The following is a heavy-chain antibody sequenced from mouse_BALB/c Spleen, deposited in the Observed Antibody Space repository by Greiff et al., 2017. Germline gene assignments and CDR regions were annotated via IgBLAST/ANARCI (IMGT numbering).Heavy chain of an antibody. CDR1: GFNIKDTY. V-gene: IGHV14-3*02. D-gene: IGHD2-2*01. Sequence: VQLKQSGAELVKPGASVKLSCTASGFNIKDTYMHWVKQRPEQGLEWIGRIGPANGNTKYDPKFQGKATITADTSSNTAYLQHSSLTSEDTAVYYCASGGYDYYAMDYWGQGTSVTVSS. J-gene: IGHJ4*01. CDR3: ASGGYDYYAMDY. CDR2: IGPANGNT.